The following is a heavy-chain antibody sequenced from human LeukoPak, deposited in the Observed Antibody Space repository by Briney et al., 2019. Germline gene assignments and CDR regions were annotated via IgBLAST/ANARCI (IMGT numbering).Heavy chain of an antibody. CDR3: ARDRRLASFDY. Sequence: GGSLRLSCAVSGFTFNTYGMTWVRQAPGKGLEWVSGISGSDGSTYHADSVKGRFTISRDNSKNTLYLQMNSLRAEDAAIYYCARDRRLASFDYGGQGTLVTVSS. V-gene: IGHV3-23*01. CDR1: GFTFNTYG. J-gene: IGHJ4*02. D-gene: IGHD6-25*01. CDR2: ISGSDGST.